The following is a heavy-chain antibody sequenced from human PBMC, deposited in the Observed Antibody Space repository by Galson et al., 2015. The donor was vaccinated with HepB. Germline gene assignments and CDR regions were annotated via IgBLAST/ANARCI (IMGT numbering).Heavy chain of an antibody. Sequence: SLRLSCAASGFTFSTYGIHWVRQAPGKGLESVAFLSKDGSDEYYADSVKGRFTISRDNSKNTLYMQMNSLRAEDTAVYFCAKHLRDTSGYYWDDVFDIWGQGTKVIVSS. CDR2: LSKDGSDE. D-gene: IGHD3-22*01. V-gene: IGHV3-30*18. CDR3: AKHLRDTSGYYWDDVFDI. CDR1: GFTFSTYG. J-gene: IGHJ3*02.